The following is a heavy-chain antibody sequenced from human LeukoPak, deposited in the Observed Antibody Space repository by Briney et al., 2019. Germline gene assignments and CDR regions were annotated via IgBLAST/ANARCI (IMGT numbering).Heavy chain of an antibody. CDR2: ISYDGSNK. D-gene: IGHD3-10*01. Sequence: GGSLRLSCAASGFTFSSYAMHWVRQAPGKGLEWVAVISYDGSNKYYADSVKGRFTISRDNSKNTLYLQMNSLRAEDTVVYYCAREGVTGGSGSYYYGMDVWGQGTTVTVSS. J-gene: IGHJ6*02. CDR1: GFTFSSYA. V-gene: IGHV3-30-3*01. CDR3: AREGVTGGSGSYYYGMDV.